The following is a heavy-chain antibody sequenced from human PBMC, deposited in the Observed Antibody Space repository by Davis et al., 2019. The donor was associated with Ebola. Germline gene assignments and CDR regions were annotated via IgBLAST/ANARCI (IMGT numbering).Heavy chain of an antibody. CDR2: MNPNSGNT. D-gene: IGHD6-13*01. J-gene: IGHJ6*02. Sequence: AASVKVSCKASGYTFTSYDINWVRQATGQGLEWMGWMNPNSGNTGYAQKFQGRVTMTRNTSISTAYMELSSLRSEDTAVYYCAKSSSWGGYYYYYGMDVWGQGTTVTVSS. CDR3: AKSSSWGGYYYYYGMDV. CDR1: GYTFTSYD. V-gene: IGHV1-8*01.